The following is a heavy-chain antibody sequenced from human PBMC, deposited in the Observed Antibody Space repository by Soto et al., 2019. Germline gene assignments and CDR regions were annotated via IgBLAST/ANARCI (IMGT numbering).Heavy chain of an antibody. J-gene: IGHJ4*02. V-gene: IGHV3-23*01. CDR2: ISGSGATT. CDR1: GFTFSSYA. D-gene: IGHD3-22*01. Sequence: PGGSLRLSCAASGFTFSSYAMTWVRQAPGKGLEWVSGISGSGATTSYADSVKGRFTVSRDNSKNTLYLQMNSLRVEDTSVYYCAKGEYYYDGSAYYPFDYWGQGRMVTVSS. CDR3: AKGEYYYDGSAYYPFDY.